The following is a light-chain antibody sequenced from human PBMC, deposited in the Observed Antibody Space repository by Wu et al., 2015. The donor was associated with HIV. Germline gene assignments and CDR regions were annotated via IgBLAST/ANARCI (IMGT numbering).Light chain of an antibody. CDR2: GAS. Sequence: VLTQSPGTLSLSPEERVTLSCRATQSVTNNYLAWFQQKPGQAPRLLIYGASTRATGIPARFSGSGSGTEFTLTISSLQSADFAIYYCQQYNNWPLTFGGGTKVEI. V-gene: IGKV3-15*01. J-gene: IGKJ4*01. CDR1: QSVTNN. CDR3: QQYNNWPLT.